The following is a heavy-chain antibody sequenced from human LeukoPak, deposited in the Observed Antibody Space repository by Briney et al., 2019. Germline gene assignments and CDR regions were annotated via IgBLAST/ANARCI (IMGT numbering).Heavy chain of an antibody. J-gene: IGHJ4*02. V-gene: IGHV1-2*02. CDR2: INPNSGDT. CDR3: ARDKGYSYGFNY. Sequence: ASVTVSCKASGYTFTGYYMHWVRQAPGQGLEWMGWINPNSGDTNYAQKFQGRVTMTGDTSISTAYMELSGLRSDDTAMYYCARDKGYSYGFNYGGQGTLVTVS. D-gene: IGHD5-18*01. CDR1: GYTFTGYY.